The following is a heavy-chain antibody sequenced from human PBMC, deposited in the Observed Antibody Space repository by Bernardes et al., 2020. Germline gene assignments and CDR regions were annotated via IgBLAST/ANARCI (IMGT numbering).Heavy chain of an antibody. CDR2: IYYSGST. V-gene: IGHV4-59*01. D-gene: IGHD6-19*01. J-gene: IGHJ4*02. CDR1: GGSISSYY. Sequence: SETLSLTCTVSGGSISSYYWSWIRQPPGQGLEWIGYIYYSGSTNYNPSLKSRVTISVDTSKNQFSLKLSSVTAADTAVYYCARTRGSGWDDYWGQGTLVTVSS. CDR3: ARTRGSGWDDY.